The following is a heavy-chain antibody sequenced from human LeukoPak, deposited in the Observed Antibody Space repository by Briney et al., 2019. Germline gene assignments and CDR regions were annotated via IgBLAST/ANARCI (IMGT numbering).Heavy chain of an antibody. CDR3: ARDLVEMDY. J-gene: IGHJ4*02. V-gene: IGHV4-38-2*02. CDR2: IYHSGST. CDR1: GYSISSGYY. Sequence: PSETLSLTCTVSGYSISSGYYWGWIQQPPGKGLEWIGNIYHSGSTYYNPSLKSRVTISVDTSKNQFSLKLSSVTAADTAVYYCARDLVEMDYWGQGTLVTVSS. D-gene: IGHD5-24*01.